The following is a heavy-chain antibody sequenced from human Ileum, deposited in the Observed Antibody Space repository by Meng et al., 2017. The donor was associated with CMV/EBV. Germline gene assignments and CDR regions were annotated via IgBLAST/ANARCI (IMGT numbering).Heavy chain of an antibody. D-gene: IGHD7-27*01. J-gene: IGHJ4*02. CDR2: IFTEDHSA. Sequence: GESLKISCAASGFTFTTYWIHWVRQAPGKGLEWVSHIFTEDHSARYADSVRGRFTVSRDNARNRVYLQMNSLRPDDTAVYYCLRDRPHWERGQGTLVTVSS. CDR1: GFTFTTYW. CDR3: LRDRPHWE. V-gene: IGHV3-74*01.